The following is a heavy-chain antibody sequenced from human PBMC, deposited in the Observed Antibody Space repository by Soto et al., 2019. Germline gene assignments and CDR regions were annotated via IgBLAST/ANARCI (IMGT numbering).Heavy chain of an antibody. CDR1: GGSFSGYY. CDR2: INHSGST. J-gene: IGHJ1*01. V-gene: IGHV4-34*01. CDR3: AREGRRVFAEYFQH. Sequence: SETLSLTCAVYGGSFSGYYWSWIRQPPGKGLEWIGEINHSGSTNYNPSLKSRVTISVDTSKNQFSLKLSSVTAADTAVYYCAREGRRVFAEYFQHWGQGTLVTVSS.